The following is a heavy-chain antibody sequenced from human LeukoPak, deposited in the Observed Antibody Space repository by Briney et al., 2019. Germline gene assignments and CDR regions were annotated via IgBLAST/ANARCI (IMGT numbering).Heavy chain of an antibody. D-gene: IGHD6-25*01. V-gene: IGHV4-59*01. J-gene: IGHJ4*02. CDR1: GASISSYY. CDR2: VHHTGSR. CDR3: ARERATSGRCRFDF. Sequence: SETLSLTCTVSGASISSYYWSWIRQSPGKGLEWIGYVHHTGSRSYNPSLKSRVTISLDRDKSQFSLKLTSVTAADTAVYYCARERATSGRCRFDFWGQGALVTVSS.